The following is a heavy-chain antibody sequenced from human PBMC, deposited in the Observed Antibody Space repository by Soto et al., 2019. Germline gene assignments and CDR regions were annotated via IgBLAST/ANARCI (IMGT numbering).Heavy chain of an antibody. Sequence: GGSLRLSCAASGFTFSSYAMHWVRQAPGKGLEWVAVISYDGSNKYYADSVKGRFTISRDNSKNTLYLQMNSLRAEDTAVYYCASTALSASDIWCPGPMVTVSS. J-gene: IGHJ3*02. CDR3: ASTALSASDI. CDR1: GFTFSSYA. V-gene: IGHV3-30-3*01. D-gene: IGHD2-15*01. CDR2: ISYDGSNK.